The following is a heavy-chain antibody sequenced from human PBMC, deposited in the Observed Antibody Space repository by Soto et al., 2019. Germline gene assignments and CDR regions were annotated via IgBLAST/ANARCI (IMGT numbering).Heavy chain of an antibody. CDR3: ARDVTPPDY. V-gene: IGHV1-18*01. CDR2: ISAYNGNT. J-gene: IGHJ4*01. Sequence: QVQLVQSGAEVKKPGASVTVSAKPPGNTFTSYPFPWVRRAPGQGLEWMGWISAYNGNTNYAQKLQGRVTMTTDTSTSTAYMELRSLRSDDTAVYYCARDVTPPDYWGHGTLVTVSS. CDR1: GNTFTSYP.